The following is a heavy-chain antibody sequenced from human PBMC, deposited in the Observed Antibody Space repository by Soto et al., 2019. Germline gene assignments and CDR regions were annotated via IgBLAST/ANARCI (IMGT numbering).Heavy chain of an antibody. J-gene: IGHJ3*02. D-gene: IGHD6-6*01. Sequence: PSETLSLTCAVSSGSISSSNWWSWVRQPPGKGLEWIGEIYHSGSTNYNPSLKSRVTISVDKSKNQFSLKLSSVTAADTAVYYCARDNRRHIVPPGDAFDICGQGTMVTVSS. CDR2: IYHSGST. V-gene: IGHV4-4*02. CDR1: SGSISSSNW. CDR3: ARDNRRHIVPPGDAFDI.